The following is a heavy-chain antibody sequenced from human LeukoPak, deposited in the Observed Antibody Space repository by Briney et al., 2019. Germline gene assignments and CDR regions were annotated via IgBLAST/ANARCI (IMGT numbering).Heavy chain of an antibody. Sequence: GGSLRLSCAASGFTVSSNYMNWVRQAPGNGLEWVSVIYSGGSTYYADSVKGRFTISRDNSKNTLYLQMNSLRAEDTAVYYCARGASYYYYGMDVWGQGTTVTVSS. CDR2: IYSGGST. CDR3: ARGASYYYYGMDV. J-gene: IGHJ6*02. CDR1: GFTVSSNY. V-gene: IGHV3-66*01.